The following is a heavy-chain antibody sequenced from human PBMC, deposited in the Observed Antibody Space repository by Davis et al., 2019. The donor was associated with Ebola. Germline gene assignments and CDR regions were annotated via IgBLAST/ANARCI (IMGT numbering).Heavy chain of an antibody. CDR2: ISSSGSTI. CDR3: ARGVTPGVYYYGMDV. Sequence: GGSLRLSCAASGFTFSSYEMNWVRQAPGKGLEWVSYISSSGSTIYYADSVKGRFTISRDNAKNSLYLQMNSLRAEDTAVYYCARGVTPGVYYYGMDVWGQGTTVTVSS. CDR1: GFTFSSYE. V-gene: IGHV3-48*03. J-gene: IGHJ6*02.